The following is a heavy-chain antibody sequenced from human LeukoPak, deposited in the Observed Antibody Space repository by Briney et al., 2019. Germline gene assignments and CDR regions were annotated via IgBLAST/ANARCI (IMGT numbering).Heavy chain of an antibody. CDR2: IIPIFGTA. CDR1: GGTFSSYA. D-gene: IGHD2-2*01. CDR3: ARSRLPAGSGYYYMDV. V-gene: IGHV1-69*05. Sequence: SVKVSCKASGGTFSSYAISWVRPAPGQGLEWMGGIIPIFGTANYAQKFQGRVTITTDESTSTAYMELSSLRSEDTAVYYCARSRLPAGSGYYYMDVWGKGTTVTVSS. J-gene: IGHJ6*03.